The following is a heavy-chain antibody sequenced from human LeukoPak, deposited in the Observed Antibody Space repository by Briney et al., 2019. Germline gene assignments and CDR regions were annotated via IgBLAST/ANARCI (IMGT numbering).Heavy chain of an antibody. CDR3: AINSYYYGSGSYYRNYYYYYYVDV. V-gene: IGHV4-59*10. Sequence: SETLSLTCAVYGGSFSGYYWSWIRQPAGKGLEWIGRFYTSGSTNYNPSLKSRVTISVDTSKNRFSLNLSSVTAADTAVYYCAINSYYYGSGSYYRNYYYYYYVDVWGKGTTVTVSS. CDR1: GGSFSGYY. J-gene: IGHJ6*03. CDR2: FYTSGST. D-gene: IGHD3-10*01.